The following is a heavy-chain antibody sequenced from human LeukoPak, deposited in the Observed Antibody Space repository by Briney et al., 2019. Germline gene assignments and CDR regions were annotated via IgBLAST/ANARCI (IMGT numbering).Heavy chain of an antibody. D-gene: IGHD3-22*01. V-gene: IGHV1-69*05. CDR1: GGTFSSYA. CDR3: ARGYGADSSGYYYRGWGLDY. J-gene: IGHJ4*02. CDR2: IIPIFGTA. Sequence: SVKVSCKASGGTFSSYAISWVRQAPGQGLEWMGGIIPIFGTANYAQKFQGRVTMTRDTSTSTVYMELSSLRSEDTAVYYCARGYGADSSGYYYRGWGLDYWGQGTLVTVSS.